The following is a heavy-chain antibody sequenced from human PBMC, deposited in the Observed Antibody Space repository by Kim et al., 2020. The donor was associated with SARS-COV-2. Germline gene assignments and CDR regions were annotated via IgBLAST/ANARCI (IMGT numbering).Heavy chain of an antibody. CDR1: GFTFSSYS. V-gene: IGHV3-21*01. D-gene: IGHD3-10*01. CDR3: ARDPPMVRGVIPNLVYFAY. CDR2: ISSSSSYI. Sequence: GGSLRLSCAASGFTFSSYSMNWVRQAPGKGLEWVSSISSSSSYIYYADSVKGRFTISRDNAKNSLYLQMNSLRAEDTAVYYCARDPPMVRGVIPNLVYFAYWGQGTLVTVSS. J-gene: IGHJ4*02.